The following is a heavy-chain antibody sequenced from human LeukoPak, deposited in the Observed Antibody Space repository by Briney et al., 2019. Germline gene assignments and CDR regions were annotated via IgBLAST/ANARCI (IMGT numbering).Heavy chain of an antibody. CDR2: INSDGSST. Sequence: PGGSLRLSCAASGFTFSAYWVHWVRQAPGKGLVWVSCINSDGSSTSYADSVKGRFTISRDNAKNTLYLQMNSLRAEDTAVYYCTSKTTDYYDSSGVGGYWGQGTLVTVSS. CDR3: TSKTTDYYDSSGVGGY. J-gene: IGHJ4*02. D-gene: IGHD3-22*01. V-gene: IGHV3-74*01. CDR1: GFTFSAYW.